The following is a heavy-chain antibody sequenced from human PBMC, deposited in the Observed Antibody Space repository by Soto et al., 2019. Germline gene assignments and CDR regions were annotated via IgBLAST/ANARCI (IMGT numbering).Heavy chain of an antibody. CDR1: GYAFTSYG. CDR2: ISAYNGNT. J-gene: IGHJ4*02. Sequence: ASVKVSCKASGYAFTSYGISWVRQAPGQGLEWMGWISAYNGNTNYAQKLQGRVTMTTDTSTCTAYMELRSLRSDDTAVYYCAREVGDILTGYYLDYWGQGTLVTVSS. CDR3: AREVGDILTGYYLDY. D-gene: IGHD3-9*01. V-gene: IGHV1-18*01.